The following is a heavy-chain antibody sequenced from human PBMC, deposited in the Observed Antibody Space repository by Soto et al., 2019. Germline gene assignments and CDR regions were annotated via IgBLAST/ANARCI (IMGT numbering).Heavy chain of an antibody. CDR1: GFTFSNYK. Sequence: GGSLRLSCAASGFTFSNYKMNWVRQAPGKGLEWVSYISPSSSMIYYVDSVKGRFTISRDNAKNSLYLQMNSLRAEDTAVYYCATQGGLDQWGQGTLVTVSS. J-gene: IGHJ4*02. CDR2: ISPSSSMI. V-gene: IGHV3-48*01. CDR3: ATQGGLDQ. D-gene: IGHD3-16*01.